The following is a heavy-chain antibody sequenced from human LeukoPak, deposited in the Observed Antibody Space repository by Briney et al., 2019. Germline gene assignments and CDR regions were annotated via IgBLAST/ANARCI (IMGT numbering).Heavy chain of an antibody. J-gene: IGHJ4*02. CDR2: ISWNSGSI. D-gene: IGHD3-10*01. V-gene: IGHV3-9*01. Sequence: GGSLRLSCAASGFTFDDYAMHWVRQAPGKGLEWVSGISWNSGSIGYADSVKGRFTISRDNAKNSLYLQMNSLRAEDTAVYYCARLLAYGSGAEAFDYWAREPWSPSPQ. CDR1: GFTFDDYA. CDR3: ARLLAYGSGAEAFDY.